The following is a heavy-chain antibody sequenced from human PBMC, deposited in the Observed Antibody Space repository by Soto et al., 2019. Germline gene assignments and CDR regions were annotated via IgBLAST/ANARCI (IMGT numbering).Heavy chain of an antibody. CDR3: AKVAGNAFDT. CDR2: IFFSGDA. V-gene: IGHV4-31*03. D-gene: IGHD1-26*01. CDR1: GGPISRGGYS. Sequence: QVQLQESGPGLLKPSQTLSLPCSVSGGPISRGGYSWSWIRQHPGKALEWIGYIFFSGDAYYNPSLESRLSISVDTSENQYSLRLTSVTAADTAVYYCAKVAGNAFDTWGQGTVVTVSS. J-gene: IGHJ3*02.